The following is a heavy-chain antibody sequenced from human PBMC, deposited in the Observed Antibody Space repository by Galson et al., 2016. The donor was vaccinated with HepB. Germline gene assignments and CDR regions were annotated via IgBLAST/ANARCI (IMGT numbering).Heavy chain of an antibody. Sequence: SVKVSCKASGYTFTNYAMHWVRQAPGQRLEWMGWINAGNGNTKYSQKFQGRVTITRDTSASTAYMELSSLRSEDTAVYYCVRDPYDSSGYPYNWFDPWGQGSLVTVSS. CDR1: GYTFTNYA. D-gene: IGHD3-22*01. J-gene: IGHJ5*02. CDR2: INAGNGNT. V-gene: IGHV1-3*01. CDR3: VRDPYDSSGYPYNWFDP.